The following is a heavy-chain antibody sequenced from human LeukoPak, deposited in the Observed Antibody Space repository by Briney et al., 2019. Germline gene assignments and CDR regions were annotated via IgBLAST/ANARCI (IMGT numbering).Heavy chain of an antibody. CDR1: GFTFSSYA. V-gene: IGHV3-23*01. J-gene: IGHJ4*02. CDR3: AKWEHYYDSSGYGY. D-gene: IGHD3-22*01. CDR2: ISGSGGST. Sequence: GGSLRLSCAASGFTFSSYAMSWVRQAPGKGLEWVSAISGSGGSTYYADSVKGRFTISRDNSKNTLYLQMNSLRAEDTAVYYCAKWEHYYDSSGYGYWGQGTLVTVSS.